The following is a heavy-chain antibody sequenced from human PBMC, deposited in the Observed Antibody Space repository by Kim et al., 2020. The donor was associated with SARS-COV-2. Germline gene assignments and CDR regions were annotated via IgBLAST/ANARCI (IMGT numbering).Heavy chain of an antibody. CDR2: IKSKTDGGTT. V-gene: IGHV3-15*01. D-gene: IGHD3-22*01. CDR3: TTDVYYYDSSGYYHFDY. J-gene: IGHJ4*02. Sequence: GGSLRLSCAASGFTFSNAWMSWVRQAPGKGLEWVGRIKSKTDGGTTDYAAPVKGRFTNSRDDSKNTLYLQMNSLKTEDTAVYYCTTDVYYYDSSGYYHFDYWGQGTLVTVSS. CDR1: GFTFSNAW.